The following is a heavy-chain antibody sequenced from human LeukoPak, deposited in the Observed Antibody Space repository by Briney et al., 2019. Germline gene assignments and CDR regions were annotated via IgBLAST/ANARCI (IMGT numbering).Heavy chain of an antibody. D-gene: IGHD7-27*01. J-gene: IGHJ3*02. CDR3: ARLGQALDI. CDR2: IYSGGTT. CDR1: GFTVSTSY. V-gene: IGHV3-66*02. Sequence: PRGSLRLSCAASGFTVSTSYMTWVRQAPGKGLEWVSIIYSGGTTYYTDSVKGRFTISRDSSKNTLYLQMNSLRAEDTSVYYCARLGQALDIWGQGTMVTVSS.